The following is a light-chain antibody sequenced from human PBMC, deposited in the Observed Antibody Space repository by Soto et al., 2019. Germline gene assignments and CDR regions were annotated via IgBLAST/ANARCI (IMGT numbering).Light chain of an antibody. CDR1: QSVSSN. Sequence: EIVMTQSPATLSVSPGERATLSCRASQSVSSNLAWYQQKPGQAPRLLIYGASTRATVIPARFSGSGSGTEFNLTISSLQSEDFAVYYCQQDNNWPPWTFGQGTTVEIK. V-gene: IGKV3-15*01. CDR2: GAS. J-gene: IGKJ1*01. CDR3: QQDNNWPPWT.